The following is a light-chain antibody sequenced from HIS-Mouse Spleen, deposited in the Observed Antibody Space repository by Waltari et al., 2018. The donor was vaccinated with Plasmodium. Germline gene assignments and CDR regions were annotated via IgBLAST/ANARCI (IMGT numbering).Light chain of an antibody. CDR3: QSADSSGTYWV. CDR1: ALPKQY. V-gene: IGLV3-25*03. CDR2: KDS. Sequence: SYDLPQPPSVSVSPGQTARITCTGDALPKQYAYWYQQKPGQAPVLVIYKDSERPSWIPERFSGSSSGTTVTLTISGVQAEDEADYYCQSADSSGTYWVFGGGTKLTVL. J-gene: IGLJ3*02.